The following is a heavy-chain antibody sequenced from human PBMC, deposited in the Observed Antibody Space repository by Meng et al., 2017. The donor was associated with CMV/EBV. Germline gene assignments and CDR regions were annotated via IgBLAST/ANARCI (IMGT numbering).Heavy chain of an antibody. V-gene: IGHV3-9*03. CDR3: AKDRGVFWSGYFDS. D-gene: IGHD3-3*01. Sequence: SLKIYRSSSGFTFDNYAMHWVRQVPGKGLEWVAGINWSSSSMGYADSVSGRFTISRDNAKKSLYLQMNSLRVEDMALYFCAKDRGVFWSGYFDSWGQGTLVTVSS. J-gene: IGHJ4*02. CDR2: INWSSSSM. CDR1: GFTFDNYA.